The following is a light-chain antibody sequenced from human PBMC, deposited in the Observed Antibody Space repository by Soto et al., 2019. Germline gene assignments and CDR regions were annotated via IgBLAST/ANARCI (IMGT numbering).Light chain of an antibody. CDR3: CSSAPESTYA. V-gene: IGLV2-23*01. CDR2: RGT. Sequence: VLAQPASVSGSPGQSITISCTGTSNDVGAYDSVSWYQQHPHKAPQVIIYRGTQRPSGASNRFSASTSGNAASLTISGLQADDEADYFCCSSAPESTYACGTGTKVTVL. J-gene: IGLJ1*01. CDR1: SNDVGAYDS.